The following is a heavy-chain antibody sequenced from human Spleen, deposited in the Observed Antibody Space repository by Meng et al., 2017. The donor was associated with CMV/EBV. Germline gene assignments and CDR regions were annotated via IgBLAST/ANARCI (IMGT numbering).Heavy chain of an antibody. Sequence: QVQLVQSGAEVKKPGASVRVSCKTSGYTFTGYYMHWVRQAPGQGLEWMGRINPNSGATNYAQKFQGRVTMTRDTSTSTVYMQLSSLRSEDTAVYYCARDIVGATTRFDYWGQGTLVTVSS. D-gene: IGHD1-26*01. V-gene: IGHV1-2*06. J-gene: IGHJ4*02. CDR1: GYTFTGYY. CDR2: INPNSGAT. CDR3: ARDIVGATTRFDY.